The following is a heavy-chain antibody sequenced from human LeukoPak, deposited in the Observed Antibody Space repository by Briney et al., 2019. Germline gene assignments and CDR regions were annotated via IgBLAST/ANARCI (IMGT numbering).Heavy chain of an antibody. Sequence: GGSLRLSCAASGFTFSSYDMSWVRQPPGKGLEWVCSITLSGGNTFYADSVMGRFTISRDNSKNTLYLQMNSLSAEDTAVYYCAKRGNPAVGHHYLDVWGKGTTVSVSS. V-gene: IGHV3-23*01. CDR2: ITLSGGNT. D-gene: IGHD2-2*01. CDR3: AKRGNPAVGHHYLDV. J-gene: IGHJ6*03. CDR1: GFTFSSYD.